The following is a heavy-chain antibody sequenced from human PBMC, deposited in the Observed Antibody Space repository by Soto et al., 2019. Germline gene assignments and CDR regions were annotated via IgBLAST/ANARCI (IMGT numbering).Heavy chain of an antibody. V-gene: IGHV5-51*01. CDR3: AGSGVYSGYDDAFDI. Sequence: GESLKISCKGSGYSFTSYWIGWVRQMPGKGLEWMGIIYPGDSDTRYSPSFQGQVTISADKSISTAYLQWSSLKASDTAMYYCAGSGVYSGYDDAFDIWGQGTMVTVSS. CDR2: IYPGDSDT. J-gene: IGHJ3*02. CDR1: GYSFTSYW. D-gene: IGHD5-12*01.